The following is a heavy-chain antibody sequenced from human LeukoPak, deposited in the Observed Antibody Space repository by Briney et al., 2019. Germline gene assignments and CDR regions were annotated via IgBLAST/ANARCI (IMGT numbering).Heavy chain of an antibody. Sequence: KPAETLSLTCAVYGVSFSGYYWSWIRQPPGKGLEWIGEINHSGSTNYNPSLKSRVTISVDTSKNQFSLKLSSVTAADTAVYYCARGWIYYYYGMDVWGQGNPVTVSS. J-gene: IGHJ6*02. D-gene: IGHD1-1*01. CDR3: ARGWIYYYYGMDV. V-gene: IGHV4-34*01. CDR1: GVSFSGYY. CDR2: INHSGST.